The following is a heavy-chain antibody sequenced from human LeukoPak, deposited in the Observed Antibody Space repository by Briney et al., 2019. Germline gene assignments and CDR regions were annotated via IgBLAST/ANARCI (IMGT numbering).Heavy chain of an antibody. CDR1: GGSISNYY. J-gene: IGHJ6*02. CDR2: IYYSGTT. Sequence: SETLSLTCTVSGGSISNYYWSWIRQPPGKGLEWIGYIYYSGTTNYNPSLKSRVTMSVDTSKNQFSLKLSSVTAADTAVYYYAREDPQTTVPEGMDVWGQGTTVTVSS. V-gene: IGHV4-59*01. D-gene: IGHD4-17*01. CDR3: AREDPQTTVPEGMDV.